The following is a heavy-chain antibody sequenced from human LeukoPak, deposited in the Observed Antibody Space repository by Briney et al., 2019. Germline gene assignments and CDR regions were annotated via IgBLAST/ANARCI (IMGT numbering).Heavy chain of an antibody. J-gene: IGHJ3*02. Sequence: GGSLRLSCAASGFTLSSYSMSWVRQAPGKGLEWVANIKQDGSEKYYVDSVKGRFTISRDNAKNSLYLQMNSLRAEDTAVYYCARDRSRSGTDAFDIWGQGTMVTVSS. CDR2: IKQDGSEK. D-gene: IGHD1-26*01. CDR1: GFTLSSYS. V-gene: IGHV3-7*03. CDR3: ARDRSRSGTDAFDI.